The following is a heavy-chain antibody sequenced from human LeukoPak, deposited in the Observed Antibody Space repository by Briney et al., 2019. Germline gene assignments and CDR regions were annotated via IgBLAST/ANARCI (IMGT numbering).Heavy chain of an antibody. V-gene: IGHV3-64*01. D-gene: IGHD3-22*01. CDR2: ISSNGGST. Sequence: PGGSLRLSCAASGFTFSSYAMHWVRQAPGKGLEYVSAISSNGGSTYYANSVKGRFTISRDNSKNTLYLQMGSLRAEDMAVYYCARGQNDNYYGSSGFLLYYYYYGMDVWGQGTTVTVSS. CDR3: ARGQNDNYYGSSGFLLYYYYYGMDV. J-gene: IGHJ6*01. CDR1: GFTFSSYA.